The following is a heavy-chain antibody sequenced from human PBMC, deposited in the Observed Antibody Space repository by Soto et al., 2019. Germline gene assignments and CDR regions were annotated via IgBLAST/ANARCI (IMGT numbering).Heavy chain of an antibody. Sequence: PGGSLRLSCSASGFTFSSYAMHWVRQAPGKGLEYVSAISSNGGSTYYADSVKGRFTISRDNSKSTLYLQMSSLRAEDTAVYYCVKDASHYYDSSGSPPWDYWGQGTLVTVSS. CDR3: VKDASHYYDSSGSPPWDY. D-gene: IGHD3-22*01. J-gene: IGHJ4*02. CDR1: GFTFSSYA. CDR2: ISSNGGST. V-gene: IGHV3-64D*08.